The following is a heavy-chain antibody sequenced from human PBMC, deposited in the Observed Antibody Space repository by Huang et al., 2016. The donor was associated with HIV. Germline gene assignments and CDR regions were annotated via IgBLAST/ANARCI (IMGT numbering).Heavy chain of an antibody. CDR2: VIPIFGTT. V-gene: IGHV1-69*01. D-gene: IGHD1-1*01. CDR1: GGTFSSYA. CDR3: ARASGRIQLPGGYCDL. Sequence: QVQLVQSAAEVKKPGSSVKVSCEASGGTFSSYAISWVRQAPGQGLEWSGGVIPIFGTTNYTSKFQCRVTIAADESSSTAYMELRSLRSEDTAVYYCARASGRIQLPGGYCDLWGRGTLVTVSS. J-gene: IGHJ2*01.